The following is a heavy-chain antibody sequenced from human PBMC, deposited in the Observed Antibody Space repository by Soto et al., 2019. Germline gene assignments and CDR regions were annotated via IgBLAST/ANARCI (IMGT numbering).Heavy chain of an antibody. CDR2: IYWDDDK. J-gene: IGHJ4*02. CDR1: GFSLSTSGVG. Sequence: QITLKESGPTLVKPTQTLTLTCTFSGFSLSTSGVGVGWIRQPPGKALEWLALIYWDDDKRYSPSLKSRLTITQDTSKNQVVLTMTNMDPVDTATSYCAHNSAVVPLDYWGQGTLVTVSS. D-gene: IGHD2-15*01. CDR3: AHNSAVVPLDY. V-gene: IGHV2-5*02.